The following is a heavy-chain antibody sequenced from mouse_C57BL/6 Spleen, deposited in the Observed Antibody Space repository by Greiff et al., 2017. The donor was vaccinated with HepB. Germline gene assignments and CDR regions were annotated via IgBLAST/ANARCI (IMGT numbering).Heavy chain of an antibody. V-gene: IGHV1-64*01. D-gene: IGHD1-1*01. Sequence: QVQLQQPGAELVKPGASVKLSCKASGYTFTSYWMHWVKQRPGQGLEWIGMIHPNSGSTNYNEKFKSKATLTVDKSYNTAYMQLSSLTSEDSAVYYCARKGDLYGSSWGQGTSVTVSS. CDR1: GYTFTSYW. CDR2: IHPNSGST. J-gene: IGHJ4*01. CDR3: ARKGDLYGSS.